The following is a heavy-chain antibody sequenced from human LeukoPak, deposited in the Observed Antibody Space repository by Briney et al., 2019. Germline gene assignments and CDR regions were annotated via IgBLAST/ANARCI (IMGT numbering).Heavy chain of an antibody. CDR1: GFTFSSYA. J-gene: IGHJ4*02. CDR2: ISCDGSNK. D-gene: IGHD3-22*01. CDR3: ARSYDSSGQGAAFDY. V-gene: IGHV3-30-3*01. Sequence: GGSLRLSCAASGFTFSSYAMHWVRQAPGKGLEWVAVISCDGSNKYYADSVKGRFTISRDNSKNTLYLQMNSLRAEDTAVYYCARSYDSSGQGAAFDYWGQGTLVTVSS.